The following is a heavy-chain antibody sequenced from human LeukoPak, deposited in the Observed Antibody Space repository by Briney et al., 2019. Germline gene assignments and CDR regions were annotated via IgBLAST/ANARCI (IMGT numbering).Heavy chain of an antibody. D-gene: IGHD3-10*01. Sequence: ESLKVSCKGSGYSFSNYWIGWVRQMPGKGLEWMGIIYPGDSDTTYSPSFQGQVTISADKSISTVYLQWTSLKASDTAMYYCARGLMIRGDRWFDPWGQGTLVTVSS. V-gene: IGHV5-51*01. CDR1: GYSFSNYW. J-gene: IGHJ5*02. CDR3: ARGLMIRGDRWFDP. CDR2: IYPGDSDT.